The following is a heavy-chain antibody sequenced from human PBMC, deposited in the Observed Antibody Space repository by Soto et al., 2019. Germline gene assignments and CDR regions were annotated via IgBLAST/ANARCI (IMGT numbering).Heavy chain of an antibody. Sequence: QVQLQESGPGLVKPSQTLSLPCTVSGGSLSSGDYYWSWIRQPPGKGLEWIGSIYYSGSPYYNPSLKSRVTISLDTCKTRFSQKLSAVTAADTAVYSFARAEYRSSCRGGWFDPWGQGTLVTVSS. V-gene: IGHV4-30-4*01. CDR1: GGSLSSGDYY. J-gene: IGHJ5*02. CDR3: ARAEYRSSCRGGWFDP. D-gene: IGHD6-13*01. CDR2: IYYSGSP.